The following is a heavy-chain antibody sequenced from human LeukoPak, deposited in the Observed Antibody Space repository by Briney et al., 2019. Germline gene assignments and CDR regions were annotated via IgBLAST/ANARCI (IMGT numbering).Heavy chain of an antibody. D-gene: IGHD4-17*01. CDR3: ARKANGDYLQSAFDI. CDR1: GGSISSYY. Sequence: SETLSLTCTVSGGSISSYYWSWIRQPPGKGLEWIGYIYYSGSTNYNPSLKSRVTISVDTSKNQFSLKLSSVTAADTAVYYCARKANGDYLQSAFDIWGQGTMVTVSS. CDR2: IYYSGST. V-gene: IGHV4-59*08. J-gene: IGHJ3*02.